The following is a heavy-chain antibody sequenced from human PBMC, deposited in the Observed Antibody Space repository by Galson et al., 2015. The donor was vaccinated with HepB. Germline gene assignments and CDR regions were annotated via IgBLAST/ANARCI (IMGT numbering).Heavy chain of an antibody. CDR1: GFSVNSYY. J-gene: IGHJ3*02. CDR2: IFSGGQT. Sequence: SLRLSCAASGFSVNSYYMAWVRQAPGKGLDWVSVIFSGGQTYYRDSVKGRFTVSKDISKNTLYLQMNSLRAGDTAMYYCAREEHAYGDACSFDIWGQGIMVTVSS. D-gene: IGHD3-10*01. V-gene: IGHV3-53*01. CDR3: AREEHAYGDACSFDI.